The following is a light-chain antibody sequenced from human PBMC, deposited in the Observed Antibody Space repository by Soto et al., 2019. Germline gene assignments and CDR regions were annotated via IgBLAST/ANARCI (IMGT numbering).Light chain of an antibody. Sequence: DIVMTQSPDSLAVSLGERASINCSSSQSVLYSSTNRNYLTWYQQKPGHPPKLLIYWASTRESGVPDRFGGSGSGTDFTLTISSLQTEDVAVYYCQQFYTTPLTFGGGTKVEIK. CDR2: WAS. CDR3: QQFYTTPLT. J-gene: IGKJ4*01. V-gene: IGKV4-1*01. CDR1: QSVLYSSTNRNY.